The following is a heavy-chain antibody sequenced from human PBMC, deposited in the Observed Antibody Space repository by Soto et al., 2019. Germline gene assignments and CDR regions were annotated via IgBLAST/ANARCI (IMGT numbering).Heavy chain of an antibody. V-gene: IGHV3-66*01. CDR2: IYSGGST. D-gene: IGHD6-13*01. CDR3: ARVSGFPVDSSWYTFDP. J-gene: IGHJ5*02. CDR1: GFTVSSNY. Sequence: GGSLRLSCAASGFTVSSNYMSWVRQAPGKGLEWVSVIYSGGSTYYADSVKGRFTISRDNSKNTLYLQMNSLRAEDTAVYYCARVSGFPVDSSWYTFDPWGQGTLVTVSS.